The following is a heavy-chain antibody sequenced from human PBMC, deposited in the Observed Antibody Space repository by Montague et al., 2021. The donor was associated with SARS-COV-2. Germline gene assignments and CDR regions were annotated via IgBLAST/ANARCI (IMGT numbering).Heavy chain of an antibody. CDR2: ITDEGKT. D-gene: IGHD3-16*01. CDR3: AGGRAVRGTVRHFEWRTSGVIDT. V-gene: IGHV4-34*01. Sequence: SETLSLTCAVYRGSFSGFFWTWIRQAPGKGREGIGEITDEGKTNYSTSLKPRVATSVVKSKNQISLALRSVTAADTAVYYCAGGRAVRGTVRHFEWRTSGVIDTWGQGTLVTVSS. J-gene: IGHJ3*02. CDR1: RGSFSGFF.